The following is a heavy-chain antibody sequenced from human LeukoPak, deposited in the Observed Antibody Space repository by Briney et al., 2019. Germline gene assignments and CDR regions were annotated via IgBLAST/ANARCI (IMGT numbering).Heavy chain of an antibody. V-gene: IGHV1-69*06. CDR1: GGTFSSYA. J-gene: IGHJ4*02. Sequence: APVKVSCKASGGTFSSYAISWVRQAPGQGLEWMGGIIPIFGTANYAQKFQGRVTITADKSTSTAYMELSSLRSEDTAVYYCAMDDILTGYYIATFWGQGTLVTVSS. D-gene: IGHD3-9*01. CDR2: IIPIFGTA. CDR3: AMDDILTGYYIATF.